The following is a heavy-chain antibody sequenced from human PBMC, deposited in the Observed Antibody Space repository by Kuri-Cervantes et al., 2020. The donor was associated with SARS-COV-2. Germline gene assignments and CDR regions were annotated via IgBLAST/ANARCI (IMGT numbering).Heavy chain of an antibody. CDR2: INHSGST. D-gene: IGHD6-19*01. V-gene: IGHV4-34*01. CDR3: ARARWGSGWTYYYYGMDV. J-gene: IGHJ6*02. CDR1: GGSFSGYY. Sequence: ESLKISCAVYGGSFSGYYWGWIRQPPGKGLEWIGEINHSGSTNYNPSLKSRVTISVDTSKNQFSLKLSSVTAADTAVYYCARARWGSGWTYYYYGMDVWGQGTTVTVSS.